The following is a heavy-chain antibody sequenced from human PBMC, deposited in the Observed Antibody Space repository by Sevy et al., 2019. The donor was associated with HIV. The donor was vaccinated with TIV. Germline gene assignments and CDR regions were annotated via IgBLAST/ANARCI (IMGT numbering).Heavy chain of an antibody. V-gene: IGHV4-61*01. CDR3: ATSYYDFWSGYSDYYYYGMDV. CDR2: IYYSGST. D-gene: IGHD3-3*01. CDR1: GGSVSSGSYY. Sequence: SETLSLTCTVSGGSVSSGSYYWSWIRQPPGKGLEWIGYIYYSGSTNYNPSLKSRVTISVDTSKNPFSLKLSSVTAADTAVYYCATSYYDFWSGYSDYYYYGMDVWGQGTTVTVSS. J-gene: IGHJ6*02.